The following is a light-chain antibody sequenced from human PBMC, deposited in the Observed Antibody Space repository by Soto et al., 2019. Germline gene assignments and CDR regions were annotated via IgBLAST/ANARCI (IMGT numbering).Light chain of an antibody. CDR1: QSVSSNY. Sequence: PGERATLSCRASQSVSSNYLAWYQQKPGQTPKVLIYRASTRATGIPDRFSGSGSGTDFTLTISRLEAEDFAVYYCQQRSNWLISFGPGTKVDIK. CDR3: QQRSNWLIS. V-gene: IGKV3D-20*02. CDR2: RAS. J-gene: IGKJ3*01.